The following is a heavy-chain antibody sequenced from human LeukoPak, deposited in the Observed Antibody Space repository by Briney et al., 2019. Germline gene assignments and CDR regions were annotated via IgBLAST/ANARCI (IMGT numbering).Heavy chain of an antibody. CDR3: ARDPGLSRYYFDH. CDR1: GFRFGTYN. J-gene: IGHJ4*02. D-gene: IGHD3/OR15-3a*01. Sequence: GGSLRLSCAAAGFRFGTYNMNWVRQAPGKGLEWVSYISSSSTIYYADSVKGRFSVHGENAEDSLYVQMNSLRAEDTAVYYCARDPGLSRYYFDHWGQGTLVTVSS. V-gene: IGHV3-48*01. CDR2: ISSSSTI.